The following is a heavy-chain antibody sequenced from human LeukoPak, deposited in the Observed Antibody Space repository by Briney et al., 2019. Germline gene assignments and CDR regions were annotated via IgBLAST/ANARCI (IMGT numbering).Heavy chain of an antibody. V-gene: IGHV1-24*01. D-gene: IGHD2-2*01. Sequence: ASVKVSCKVSGYTLNELSMHWVRQSPGKGLEWMGSFHPEDGETIYAQKFQGRVSMTEDTSTDTAYIELSSLKSEDTAVYYCAADRFCTSTTCFGNWFDPWGQVTLVNVS. CDR3: AADRFCTSTTCFGNWFDP. CDR2: FHPEDGET. CDR1: GYTLNELS. J-gene: IGHJ5*02.